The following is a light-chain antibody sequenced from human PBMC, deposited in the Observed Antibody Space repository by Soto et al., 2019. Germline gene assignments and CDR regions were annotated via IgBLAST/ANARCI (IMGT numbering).Light chain of an antibody. CDR3: QQYGSSVFT. CDR2: DAS. V-gene: IGKV3-20*01. J-gene: IGKJ3*01. Sequence: EIVLAQSPGTLSLSPGERATLSCRASQSISSSQLAWYQQKPGQAPRLLIYDASRRATGIPDRFSGSGSGTDFSLTISRLEPEDFVVYYCQQYGSSVFTFGPGTKVDIK. CDR1: QSISSSQ.